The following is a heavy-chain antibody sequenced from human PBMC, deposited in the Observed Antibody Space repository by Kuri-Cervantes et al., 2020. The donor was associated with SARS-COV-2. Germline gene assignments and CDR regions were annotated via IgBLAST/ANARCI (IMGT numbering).Heavy chain of an antibody. CDR1: GGSISSYY. D-gene: IGHD6-19*01. CDR2: IYHSGST. Sequence: SETLSLTCTVSGGSISSYYWSWIRQPPGKGLEWIGTIYHSGSTYYNPSLKSRVTISVDTSKNQFSLKLSSVTAADTAVYYCARLYSRGWYSDSVYFDYWGQGTLVTVSS. J-gene: IGHJ4*02. V-gene: IGHV4-59*08. CDR3: ARLYSRGWYSDSVYFDY.